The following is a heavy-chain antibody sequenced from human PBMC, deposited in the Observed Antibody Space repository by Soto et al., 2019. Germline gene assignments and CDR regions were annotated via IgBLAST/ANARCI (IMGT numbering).Heavy chain of an antibody. J-gene: IGHJ3*02. V-gene: IGHV3-30-3*01. Sequence: QVQLVESGGGVVQPGRSLRLSCAASGFTFSSYAMHGVRQAPGKGLEWVAVISYDGSNKYYADSVKGRFTISRDNSKNTLYLQMNSLRAEDTAVYYCARDPRGDYGQVAFDIWGQGTMVTVSS. CDR2: ISYDGSNK. CDR3: ARDPRGDYGQVAFDI. D-gene: IGHD4-17*01. CDR1: GFTFSSYA.